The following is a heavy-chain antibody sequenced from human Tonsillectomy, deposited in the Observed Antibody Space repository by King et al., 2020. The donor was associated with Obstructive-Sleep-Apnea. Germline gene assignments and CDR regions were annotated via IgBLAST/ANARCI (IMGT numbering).Heavy chain of an antibody. CDR2: IRSKAAGGTT. Sequence: VQLVESGGGLIQPGRSLRLSCIATGFTLGDFAMSWFRQAPVKGLEWVGVIRSKAAGGTTDYAASVKGRFNISRDDSNSIAYLQLNSLKTEDTAVYYCTRVEDYGDWAPPIDYWGQGTLVTVSS. V-gene: IGHV3-49*03. J-gene: IGHJ4*02. CDR3: TRVEDYGDWAPPIDY. CDR1: GFTLGDFA. D-gene: IGHD4-17*01.